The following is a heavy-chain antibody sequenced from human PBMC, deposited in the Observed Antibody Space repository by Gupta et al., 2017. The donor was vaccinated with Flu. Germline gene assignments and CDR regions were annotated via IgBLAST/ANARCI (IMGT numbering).Heavy chain of an antibody. D-gene: IGHD1-26*01. CDR2: VYYTGNT. J-gene: IGHJ6*03. CDR1: GGPISDFY. Sequence: QVQLQESGPGLVKASETLSLTCSVSGGPISDFYWSWIRQSPGTGLEWIGHVYYTGNTRHNPSLKSRVTMSVDMSKSQVSLKLTSVTAADTAVYFCASTILGATGDDYYYQYTDVWGKGTTVTVSS. V-gene: IGHV4-59*01. CDR3: ASTILGATGDDYYYQYTDV.